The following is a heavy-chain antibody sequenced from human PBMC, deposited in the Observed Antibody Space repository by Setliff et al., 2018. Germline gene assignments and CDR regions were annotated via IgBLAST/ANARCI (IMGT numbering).Heavy chain of an antibody. V-gene: IGHV4-39*07. CDR1: GVSISATTYY. CDR3: ARDPRFHSGTWCLGD. Sequence: NPSETLSLTCSVSGVSISATTYYWAWVRQPPGKGLEWIGTVSFFGASYYSPSLKSRLTISLDKSTDQFSLSLASVTAADTALYYCARDPRFHSGTWCLGDWGQGIQVTVSS. J-gene: IGHJ4*02. D-gene: IGHD2-8*01. CDR2: VSFFGAS.